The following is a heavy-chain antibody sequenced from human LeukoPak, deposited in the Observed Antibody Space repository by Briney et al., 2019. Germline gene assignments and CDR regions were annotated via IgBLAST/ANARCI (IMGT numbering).Heavy chain of an antibody. Sequence: SVKVSCKASGFTFTTSAVQWVRQARGQRLEWIGWIVVGSGNTNYAQEFQERVTITRDMSTSTVYMDLSSQRSEDTAVYYCAAASNYYDRSNYYSYAMDVWGQGTTVTVSS. J-gene: IGHJ6*02. CDR3: AAASNYYDRSNYYSYAMDV. CDR1: GFTFTTSA. D-gene: IGHD3-22*01. V-gene: IGHV1-58*01. CDR2: IVVGSGNT.